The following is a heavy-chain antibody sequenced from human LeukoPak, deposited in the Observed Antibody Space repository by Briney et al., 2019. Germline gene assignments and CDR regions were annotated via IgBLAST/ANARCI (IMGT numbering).Heavy chain of an antibody. V-gene: IGHV3-30*04. CDR3: ATEGSFDY. Sequence: GGSLRLSWAASGFTFTSYTIHWVRQAPGKGLEWVAVISYDGSNKYYADSVKGRFTISRDNSKNTLYLQMNSLRAEDAAVYYCATEGSFDYWGQGTLVTVSS. CDR1: GFTFTSYT. CDR2: ISYDGSNK. J-gene: IGHJ4*02.